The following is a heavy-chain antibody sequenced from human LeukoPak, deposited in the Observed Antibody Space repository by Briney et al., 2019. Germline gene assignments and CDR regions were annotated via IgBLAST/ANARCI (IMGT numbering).Heavy chain of an antibody. Sequence: PGRSLRLSCAASGFTFSSYGMHWVRQAPGKGLEWVAVISYDGSNKYYADSVKGRFTISRDNSKNTLYLQMNSLRAEDTAVYYCAKDLGRSDTAMAKGGDYWGQGTLVTVSS. D-gene: IGHD5-18*01. CDR1: GFTFSSYG. CDR3: AKDLGRSDTAMAKGGDY. V-gene: IGHV3-30*18. J-gene: IGHJ4*02. CDR2: ISYDGSNK.